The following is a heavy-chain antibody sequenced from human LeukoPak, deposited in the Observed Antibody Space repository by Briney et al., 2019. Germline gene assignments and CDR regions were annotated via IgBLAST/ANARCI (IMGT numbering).Heavy chain of an antibody. J-gene: IGHJ4*02. V-gene: IGHV4-4*07. Sequence: SETLSLTCSVSGFSISGHYWTWIRQPAGSGLEWIVRIYSSGSTYYNTSLRSRVTISLDTSNNQFSLRVTSVTAADTAVYYFARGKEVTAVDGYCIVDYWREGTVV. D-gene: IGHD2-21*02. CDR1: GFSISGHY. CDR2: IYSSGST. CDR3: ARGKEVTAVDGYCIVDY.